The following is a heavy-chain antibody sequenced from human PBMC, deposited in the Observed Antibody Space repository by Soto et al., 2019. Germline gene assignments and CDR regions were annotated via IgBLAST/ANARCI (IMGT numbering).Heavy chain of an antibody. D-gene: IGHD2-15*01. CDR2: IIPIFGTA. CDR3: GRDQVVVTTRLSVH. Sequence: QVQLVQSGAEVKKPGSSVKVSCKASGGTFSSYAISCVRQAPGQGLDWMGGIIPIFGTANYAQKFQGRVTITSDESTRTAYMELSSLRSHYMAVCYCGRDQVVVTTRLSVHWRQGTLVTVPS. CDR1: GGTFSSYA. J-gene: IGHJ4*02. V-gene: IGHV1-69*01.